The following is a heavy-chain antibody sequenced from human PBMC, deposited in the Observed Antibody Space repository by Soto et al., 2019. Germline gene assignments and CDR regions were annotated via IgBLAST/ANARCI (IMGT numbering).Heavy chain of an antibody. D-gene: IGHD3-16*02. CDR3: ARQYYDYIWGSYPNPNYYYYYYYMDV. CDR2: IYPGDSDT. Sequence: GESLKISCKGSGYSFTSYWIGWVRQMPGKGLEWMGIIYPGDSDTRYSPSFQGQVTISADKSISTAYLQWSSLKASDTAMYYCARQYYDYIWGSYPNPNYYYYYYYMDVWGKGTTVTVSS. J-gene: IGHJ6*03. V-gene: IGHV5-51*01. CDR1: GYSFTSYW.